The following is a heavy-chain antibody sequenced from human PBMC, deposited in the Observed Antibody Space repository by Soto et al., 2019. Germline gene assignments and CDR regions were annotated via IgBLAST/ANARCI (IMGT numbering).Heavy chain of an antibody. D-gene: IGHD3-10*02. CDR1: PFTFDNEV. CDR3: SKDALVGGTMYAYHS. CDR2: ITRSSQSS. J-gene: IGHJ5*01. Sequence: VGSVTLSSAANPFTFDNEVMPWVRPAPAKGLEWVSAITRSSQSSYHADFGDGRFTITRYNSKSRLYLEMSSRRAEDKARYYCSKDALVGGTMYAYHSRGQGILVTVSS. V-gene: IGHV3-23*01.